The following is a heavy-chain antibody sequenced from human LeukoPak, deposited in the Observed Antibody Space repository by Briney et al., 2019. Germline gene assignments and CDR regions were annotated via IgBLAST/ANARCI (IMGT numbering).Heavy chain of an antibody. V-gene: IGHV3-21*01. J-gene: IGHJ4*02. CDR2: ISSSSSYI. CDR3: ARYCSGGSCYPYYFDY. CDR1: GFTFSSYG. Sequence: GGSLRLSCAASGFTFSSYGMNWVRQAPGKGLEWVSSISSSSSYIYYADSVKGRFTISRDNAKNSLYLQMNSLRAEDTAVYYCARYCSGGSCYPYYFDYWGQGTLVTVSS. D-gene: IGHD2-15*01.